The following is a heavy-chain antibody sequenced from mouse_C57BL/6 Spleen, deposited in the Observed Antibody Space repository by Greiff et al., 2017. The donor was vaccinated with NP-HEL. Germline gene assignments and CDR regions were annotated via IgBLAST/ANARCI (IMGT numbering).Heavy chain of an antibody. D-gene: IGHD2-4*01. V-gene: IGHV1-52*01. J-gene: IGHJ2*01. Sequence: VQLQQPGAELVRPGSSVKLSCKASGYTFTSYWMHWVKQRPIQGLEWIGNIDPSDSETHYNQKFKDKATLTVDKSSSTAYMQLSSLTSEDSAVYYCARGVYYDYDRVDYWGQGTTLTVSS. CDR1: GYTFTSYW. CDR3: ARGVYYDYDRVDY. CDR2: IDPSDSET.